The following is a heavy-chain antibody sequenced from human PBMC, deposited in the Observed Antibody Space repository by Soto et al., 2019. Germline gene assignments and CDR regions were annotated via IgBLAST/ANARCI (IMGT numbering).Heavy chain of an antibody. V-gene: IGHV4-59*01. Sequence: SETLSLTCTVSGGSISSYYWSWIRQPTGKGLEWIGYIYYSGSTNYNPSLKSRVTISVDTSKNQVVLTMTNMDPVDTATYYCARIQLDIGIVGATLYYYGMDVWGQGTTVTVSS. CDR2: IYYSGST. D-gene: IGHD1-26*01. CDR1: GGSISSYY. J-gene: IGHJ6*02. CDR3: ARIQLDIGIVGATLYYYGMDV.